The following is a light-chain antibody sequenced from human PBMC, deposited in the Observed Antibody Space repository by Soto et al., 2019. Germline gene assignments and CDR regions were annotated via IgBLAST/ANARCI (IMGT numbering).Light chain of an antibody. V-gene: IGLV2-23*01. CDR3: CSSAPESTHV. CDR2: RGT. CDR1: SSDVGAYDA. Sequence: QSVLAQPASVSGSPGQSITISCTGTSSDVGAYDAVSWYQQHPGKAPQVIIYRGTKRPSGVSTRFSGSVSGNTASLTVSGLQAEDEAEYFCCSSAPESTHVFGTGTKVTV. J-gene: IGLJ1*01.